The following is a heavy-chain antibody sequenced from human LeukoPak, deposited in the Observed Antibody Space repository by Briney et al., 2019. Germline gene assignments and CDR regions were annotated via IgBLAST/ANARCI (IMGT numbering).Heavy chain of an antibody. J-gene: IGHJ6*03. D-gene: IGHD3-22*01. CDR3: ARLKFYDSTGYSPGHYMDV. CDR2: LYPGVGS. V-gene: IGHV4-4*07. CDR1: GGPIFSYY. Sequence: PSETLSLTCTVSGGPIFSYYWSWIRQTAGKELEWIGRLYPGVGSDYNPSLKSRVTMSVDTSKKQFALKLSAVTAADTAVYYCARLKFYDSTGYSPGHYMDVWGKGTTVTVSS.